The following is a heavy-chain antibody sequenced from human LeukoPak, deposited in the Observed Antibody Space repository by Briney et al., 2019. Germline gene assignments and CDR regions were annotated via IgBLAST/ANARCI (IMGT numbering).Heavy chain of an antibody. CDR1: GGSFSGYY. Sequence: PSETLSLTCAVYGGSFSGYYWSWIRQPPGKGLEWIGEINHSGSTNYNPSLKSRVTISVDTSKNRFSLKLSSVTAADTAVYYCARGVMYYYGSGSYSKGDYWGQGTLVTVSS. CDR2: INHSGST. V-gene: IGHV4-34*01. D-gene: IGHD3-10*01. J-gene: IGHJ4*02. CDR3: ARGVMYYYGSGSYSKGDY.